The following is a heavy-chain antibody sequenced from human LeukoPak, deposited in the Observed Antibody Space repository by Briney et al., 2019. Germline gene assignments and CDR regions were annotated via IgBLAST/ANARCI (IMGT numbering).Heavy chain of an antibody. CDR2: ISSSGSTI. V-gene: IGHV3-11*04. D-gene: IGHD3-3*01. CDR3: ARGYDQRGYYYYAMDV. J-gene: IGHJ6*02. CDR1: GFTFSDYY. Sequence: GGSLRLSCAASGFTFSDYYMSWIRQAPGKGLEWVSYISSSGSTIYYADSVKGRFTISRDNAKNSLNLQMNSLRAEDTAVYYCARGYDQRGYYYYAMDVWGQGTTVTVSS.